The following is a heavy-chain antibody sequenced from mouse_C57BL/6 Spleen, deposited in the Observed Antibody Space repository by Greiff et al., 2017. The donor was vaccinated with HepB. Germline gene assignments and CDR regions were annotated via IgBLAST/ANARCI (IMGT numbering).Heavy chain of an antibody. CDR2: ISDGGSYT. V-gene: IGHV5-4*01. CDR3: ARDLYGNYEGYAMGY. J-gene: IGHJ4*01. CDR1: GFTFSSYA. D-gene: IGHD2-1*01. Sequence: EVNVVESGGGLVKPGGSLKLSCAASGFTFSSYAMSWVRQTPEKRLEWVATISDGGSYTYYPDNVKGRFTISRDNAKNNLYLQMSHLKSEDTAMYYCARDLYGNYEGYAMGYWGQGTSVTVSS.